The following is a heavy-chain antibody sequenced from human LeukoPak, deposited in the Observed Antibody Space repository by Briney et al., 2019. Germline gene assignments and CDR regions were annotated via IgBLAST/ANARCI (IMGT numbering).Heavy chain of an antibody. CDR3: AKRRCSSTSCGPFDY. D-gene: IGHD2-2*01. CDR1: GFTFSSYA. J-gene: IGHJ4*02. CDR2: ISGSGGST. Sequence: GGSLRLSCAASGFTFSSYAMSWVRQAPGKGLEWVSAISGSGGSTYYADSVKGRFTISRDNSKNTLYLQMNSLRAEDTAVYYCAKRRCSSTSCGPFDYWGQGTLVTVSS. V-gene: IGHV3-23*01.